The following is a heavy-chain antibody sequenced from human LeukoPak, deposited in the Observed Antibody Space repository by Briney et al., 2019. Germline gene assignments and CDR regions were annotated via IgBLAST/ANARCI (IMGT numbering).Heavy chain of an antibody. CDR1: GFTFSSYG. CDR3: ARALFLVGAPNY. V-gene: IGHV3-33*01. CDR2: IWYDGSNK. J-gene: IGHJ4*02. Sequence: GGSLRLSCAASGFTFSSYGMHWVRQAPGKGLEWVAVIWYDGSNKYYADSVKGRFTISRDNSKNTLYLQMNSLRAEDTAVYYCARALFLVGAPNYWGQGTLVTVSS. D-gene: IGHD1-26*01.